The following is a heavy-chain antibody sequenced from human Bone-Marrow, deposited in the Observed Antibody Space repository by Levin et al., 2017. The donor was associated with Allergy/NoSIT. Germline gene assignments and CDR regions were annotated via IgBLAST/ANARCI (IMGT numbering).Heavy chain of an antibody. Sequence: ETLSLTCAASGFTFSSYSMNWVRQAPGKGLEWVSSISSSSSYIYYADSVKGRFTISRDNAKNSLYLQMNSLRAEDTAVYYCAREMGRDWGQGTLVTVSS. V-gene: IGHV3-21*01. CDR1: GFTFSSYS. CDR2: ISSSSSYI. D-gene: IGHD1-26*01. CDR3: AREMGRD. J-gene: IGHJ4*02.